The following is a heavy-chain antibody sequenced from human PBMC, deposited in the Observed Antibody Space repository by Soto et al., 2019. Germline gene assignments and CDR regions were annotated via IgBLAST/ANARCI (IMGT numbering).Heavy chain of an antibody. CDR1: GGSISSGGYY. D-gene: IGHD3-3*01. CDR3: ARESAGGRFLDRAPLVGNWFDP. J-gene: IGHJ5*02. CDR2: IYYSGST. Sequence: QVQLQESGPGLVKPSQTLSLTCTVSGGSISSGGYYWSWIRQHPGKGLEWIGYIYYSGSTYYNPSLKSRVTISVDTSKNQFYLKLSSVTAADTAVYYCARESAGGRFLDRAPLVGNWFDPWGQGTLVTVSS. V-gene: IGHV4-31*03.